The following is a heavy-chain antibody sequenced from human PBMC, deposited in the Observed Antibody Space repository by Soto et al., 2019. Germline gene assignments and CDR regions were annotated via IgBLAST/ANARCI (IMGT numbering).Heavy chain of an antibody. V-gene: IGHV3-23*01. J-gene: IGHJ6*02. D-gene: IGHD6-19*01. CDR2: ISGSGGST. Sequence: EVQLLESGRGLVQPGGSLRLSCAASGFTFSTYAMNWVRQAPGRGLEWVSGISGSGGSTYYADSVKGRSTISRDNTKNTLYLQMNSLRAEDTAVYFCAKPSVAGTEYYYYYGMDVWGQGTTVTVSS. CDR3: AKPSVAGTEYYYYYGMDV. CDR1: GFTFSTYA.